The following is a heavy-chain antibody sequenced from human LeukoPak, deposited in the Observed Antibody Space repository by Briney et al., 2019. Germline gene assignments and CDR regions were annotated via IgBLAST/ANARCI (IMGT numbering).Heavy chain of an antibody. J-gene: IGHJ4*02. CDR3: VRSLDY. CDR1: GFPFSPYA. Sequence: GGSLRLSCAASGFPFSPYAITWVRKPPGKGLEWVSVIAGSDGFTQYADSVKGRFTISRDNSKNTVYLQMNRLRVEDTALYYCVRSLDYWGQGTLVTVSS. CDR2: IAGSDGFT. V-gene: IGHV3-23*01.